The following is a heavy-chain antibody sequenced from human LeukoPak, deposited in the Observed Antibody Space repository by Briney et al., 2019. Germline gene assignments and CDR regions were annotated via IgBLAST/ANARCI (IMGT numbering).Heavy chain of an antibody. CDR1: GFTFSSYA. CDR3: ARVHYGSYYFDY. J-gene: IGHJ4*02. D-gene: IGHD4-17*01. V-gene: IGHV3-30-3*01. Sequence: GGSLRLSCAASGFTFSSYAMHWVRQAPGKGLERVAVISYDGSNKYYADSVKGRFTISRDNSKNTLYLQMNSLRAEDTAVYYCARVHYGSYYFDYWGQGTLVTVSS. CDR2: ISYDGSNK.